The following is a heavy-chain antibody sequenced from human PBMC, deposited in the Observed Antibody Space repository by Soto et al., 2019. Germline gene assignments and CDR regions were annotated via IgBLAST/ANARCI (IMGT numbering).Heavy chain of an antibody. CDR3: ARGAVVNFDS. Sequence: SETLSLTCAVSGCSISSGCSSWTWIRQPPGKGLEWIGYIYHSGSTYYNPSLKSLVTISVDRSKNQFSLKLTSVTAADTAVYYCARGAVVNFDSWGQGTLVTVSS. J-gene: IGHJ4*02. V-gene: IGHV4-30-2*01. CDR1: GCSISSGCSS. CDR2: IYHSGST. D-gene: IGHD3-22*01.